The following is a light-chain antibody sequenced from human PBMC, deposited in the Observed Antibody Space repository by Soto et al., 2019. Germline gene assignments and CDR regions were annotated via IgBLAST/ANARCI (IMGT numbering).Light chain of an antibody. CDR1: QSISSW. V-gene: IGKV1-5*03. Sequence: DIQMTQSPSTLSASVGDRVTITCRASQSISSWLAWYQQKPGKAPKLLIYKASSLEGGIPSRFSRSGSETEFTLPISSLQPEDFATYYCQQYNSYQYTFGQGTKLEIK. CDR2: KAS. CDR3: QQYNSYQYT. J-gene: IGKJ2*01.